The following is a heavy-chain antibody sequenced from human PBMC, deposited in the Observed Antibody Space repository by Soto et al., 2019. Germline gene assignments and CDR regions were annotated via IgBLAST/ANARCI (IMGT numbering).Heavy chain of an antibody. CDR1: GGSISSGDYY. V-gene: IGHV4-30-4*01. Sequence: PSETLSLTCSVSGGSISSGDYYWSWIRQPPGKGLEWIGYIYYSGSTYYNPSLKSRVTISVDTSKNQFSLKLSSVTAADTAVYYCARAGRTYYYDSSGYSAAKFDYWGQGTLVTVYS. D-gene: IGHD3-22*01. CDR3: ARAGRTYYYDSSGYSAAKFDY. J-gene: IGHJ4*02. CDR2: IYYSGST.